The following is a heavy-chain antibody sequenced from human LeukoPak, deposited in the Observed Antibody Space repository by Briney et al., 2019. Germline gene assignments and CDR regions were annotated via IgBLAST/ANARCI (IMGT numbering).Heavy chain of an antibody. CDR1: GYRFTRYN. CDR2: INPNGGST. CDR3: ARGGVRTAASSLGY. Sequence: ASVKVSFKASGYRFTRYNIHWVRQAPGQGLEWMGIINPNGGSTSYAQKFQGRVTMTRDTSTSTVYMELSRLRSEDTAVYYCARGGVRTAASSLGYWGQGTLVTVSS. D-gene: IGHD6-13*01. J-gene: IGHJ4*01. V-gene: IGHV1-46*01.